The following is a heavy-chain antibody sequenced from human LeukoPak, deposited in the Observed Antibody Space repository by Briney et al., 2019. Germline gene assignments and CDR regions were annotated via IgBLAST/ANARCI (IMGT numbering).Heavy chain of an antibody. Sequence: GGSLRLSCAASGFTFDDYAMHWVRQAPGKGLEWVSGISWNSGSIGYADSVKGRFTISRDNAKNSLYLQMNSLRAEDTALYYCAVTSRVVADPFDYWGQGTLVTVSS. J-gene: IGHJ4*02. V-gene: IGHV3-9*01. CDR3: AVTSRVVADPFDY. CDR1: GFTFDDYA. CDR2: ISWNSGSI. D-gene: IGHD2-15*01.